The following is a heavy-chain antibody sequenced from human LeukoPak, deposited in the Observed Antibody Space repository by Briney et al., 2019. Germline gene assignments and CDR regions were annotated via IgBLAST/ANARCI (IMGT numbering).Heavy chain of an antibody. V-gene: IGHV4-61*02. J-gene: IGHJ4*02. CDR1: GGSISSGSYY. Sequence: SQTLSPTCTVSGGSISSGSYYWSWIRQPAGKGLEWIGRIYTSGSTNYNPSLKSRVTISVDTSKNQFSLKLSSVTAADTAVYYCARGGSVLWFGESTLDYWGQGTLVTVSS. CDR2: IYTSGST. CDR3: ARGGSVLWFGESTLDY. D-gene: IGHD3-10*01.